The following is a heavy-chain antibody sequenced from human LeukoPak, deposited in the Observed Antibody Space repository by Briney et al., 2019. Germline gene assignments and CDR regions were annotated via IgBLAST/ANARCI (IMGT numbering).Heavy chain of an antibody. D-gene: IGHD3-16*01. Sequence: GGSLRLSCAASGFTFSSYSMNWVRQAPGKGLEWVAVISYDGSNKYYADSVKGRFTISRDNSKNTLYLQMNSLRAGDTAVYYCARDFVRLGFAHYFEYWGQGTLV. CDR1: GFTFSSYS. CDR3: ARDFVRLGFAHYFEY. V-gene: IGHV3-30*03. J-gene: IGHJ4*02. CDR2: ISYDGSNK.